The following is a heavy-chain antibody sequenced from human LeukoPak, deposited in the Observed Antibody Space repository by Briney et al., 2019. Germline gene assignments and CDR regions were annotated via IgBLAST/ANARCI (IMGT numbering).Heavy chain of an antibody. CDR1: GYTFTSYG. CDR2: ICAYNGNT. CDR3: ARDGLYGWGSYYKD. J-gene: IGHJ4*02. Sequence: ASVKVSRKDSGYTFTSYGISWVRQAPGQGVEWMGWICAYNGNTNYAQKLQGRVTMTTDTSTSTAYMELRSLRSDDTAVYYCARDGLYGWGSYYKDWGQGTLVTVSS. D-gene: IGHD3-10*01. V-gene: IGHV1-18*01.